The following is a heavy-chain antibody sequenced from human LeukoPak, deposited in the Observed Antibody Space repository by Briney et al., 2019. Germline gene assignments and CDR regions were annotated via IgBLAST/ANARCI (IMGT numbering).Heavy chain of an antibody. D-gene: IGHD2-2*01. CDR2: ISGSGGST. CDR3: ANHCSSTSCYESYFDY. J-gene: IGHJ4*02. CDR1: GFTFSSYA. Sequence: GSLRLSCAASGFTFSSYAMSWVRQAPGKGLEWVSAISGSGGSTYYADSVKGRFTISRDNSKNTLYLQMNSLRAEDTAVYYCANHCSSTSCYESYFDYWGQGTLVTVSS. V-gene: IGHV3-23*01.